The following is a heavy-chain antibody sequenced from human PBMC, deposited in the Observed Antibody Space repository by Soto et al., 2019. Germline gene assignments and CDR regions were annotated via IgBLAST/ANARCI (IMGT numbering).Heavy chain of an antibody. CDR3: ARVTMIVVAPYYFDY. CDR2: IYYSGST. J-gene: IGHJ4*02. V-gene: IGHV4-31*01. D-gene: IGHD3-22*01. Sequence: QVQLQESGPGLVKPSQTLSLTCTVSGGSISSGGYYWSWIRQHPGKVLEWIGYIYYSGSTYYNPSLKSLVNISVDTSKNQFSLKLSSVTAADTAVYYCARVTMIVVAPYYFDYWGQGTLVTAYS. CDR1: GGSISSGGYY.